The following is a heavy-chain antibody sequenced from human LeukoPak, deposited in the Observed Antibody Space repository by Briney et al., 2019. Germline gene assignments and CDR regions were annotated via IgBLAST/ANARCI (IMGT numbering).Heavy chain of an antibody. CDR3: ARDSGTTGEVKFDP. CDR2: VYNGGST. D-gene: IGHD3-10*01. J-gene: IGHJ5*02. CDR1: GGPMSSYG. Sequence: AETLSLTCTVSGGPMSSYGWSWIRQPPGKGLEWVGYVYNGGSTRYSPSLKSRVTISVDMSKNQLSLKLTSVTAADTAVYYCARDSGTTGEVKFDPWGQGSLVTVSS. V-gene: IGHV4-59*01.